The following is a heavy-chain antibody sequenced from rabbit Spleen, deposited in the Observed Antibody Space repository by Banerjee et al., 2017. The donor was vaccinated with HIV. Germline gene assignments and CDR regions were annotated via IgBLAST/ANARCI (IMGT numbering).Heavy chain of an antibody. J-gene: IGHJ4*01. Sequence: QEQLEESGGDLVKPGASLTLSCTASGVSFSSSSYMCWVRQAPGKGLEWIACINAVTGKAVYASWAKGRFTFSKTSSTTVTLQMTSLTAADTATYVCATYDYGGSGAGRLWGPGTLV. CDR2: INAVTGKA. CDR1: GVSFSSSSY. V-gene: IGHV1S45*01. CDR3: ATYDYGGSGAGRL. D-gene: IGHD4-2*01.